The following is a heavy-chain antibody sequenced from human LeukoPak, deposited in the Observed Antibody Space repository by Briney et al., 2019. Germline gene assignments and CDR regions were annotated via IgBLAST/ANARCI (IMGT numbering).Heavy chain of an antibody. CDR2: IRFDGGKK. Sequence: HPGGSLRLSCAASGFSFSTYGFHWVRQAPGKGLEWVTFIRFDGGKKNYADSVKGRFAISRDNSKNSLYLQMNSLRAEDTAVYSCASSSYYDSSGYPLDYWGQGTLVTVSS. D-gene: IGHD3-22*01. CDR3: ASSSYYDSSGYPLDY. V-gene: IGHV3-30*02. J-gene: IGHJ4*02. CDR1: GFSFSTYG.